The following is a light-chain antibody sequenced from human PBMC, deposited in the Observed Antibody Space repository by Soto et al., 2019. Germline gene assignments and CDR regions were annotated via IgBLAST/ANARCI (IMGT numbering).Light chain of an antibody. Sequence: VIWMTQSPSLLFASTGDRVPISYRMSQGISSYLAWYQQTPGKAPDLMIYAASSLQSGIPSRFGGRGAGTDCTRTITGLQPEDVETDYCPQNYSLTITFGQGTRLEIK. CDR2: AAS. J-gene: IGKJ5*01. CDR3: PQNYSLTIT. V-gene: IGKV1D-8*03. CDR1: QGISSY.